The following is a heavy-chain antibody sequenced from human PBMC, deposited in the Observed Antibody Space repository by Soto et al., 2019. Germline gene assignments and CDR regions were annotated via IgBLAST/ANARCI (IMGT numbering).Heavy chain of an antibody. CDR1: GLTFSNFG. Sequence: QVQLEESGGGVVQPGRSLRLSCAASGLTFSNFGMHWVRQAPGKGLEWVAVIWYDGSLKYYVDSVKGRFTISRDNSKNTLYLQMNSLRAGDTAVYYCARGIMRGYFGWLGYGMDVWGQGTTVTVSS. CDR3: ARGIMRGYFGWLGYGMDV. CDR2: IWYDGSLK. D-gene: IGHD3-9*01. J-gene: IGHJ6*02. V-gene: IGHV3-33*01.